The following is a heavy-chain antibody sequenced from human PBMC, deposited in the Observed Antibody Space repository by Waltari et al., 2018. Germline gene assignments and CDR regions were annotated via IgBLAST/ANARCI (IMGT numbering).Heavy chain of an antibody. J-gene: IGHJ1*01. CDR3: VRNGLGYCTSSTCYKNDD. D-gene: IGHD2-2*01. CDR2: IYHGGDK. Sequence: QVQLQESVSGLVRPSVTLSLTSAFSCYLVNSGDDWGWVRQTPGKGLQWIGTIYHGGDKFYNPSLESRVTMSLDTSKNQLFLKLTSVTAEDTAMYYCVRNGLGYCTSSTCYKNDDWGQGTLVTVSS. CDR1: CYLVNSGDD. V-gene: IGHV4-38-2*01.